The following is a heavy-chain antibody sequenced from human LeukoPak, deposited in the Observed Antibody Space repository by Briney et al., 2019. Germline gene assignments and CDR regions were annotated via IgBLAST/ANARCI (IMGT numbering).Heavy chain of an antibody. CDR3: ARGVRKTKGDY. V-gene: IGHV1-46*01. J-gene: IGHJ4*02. Sequence: ASVKVSCKASGYTFTGSYMHWVRQAPGQGLEWMGIINPSGGSTSYAQKFQGRVTMTRDMSTSTVYMELSSLRSEDTAVYYCARGVRKTKGDYWGQGTLVTVSS. CDR1: GYTFTGSY. CDR2: INPSGGST.